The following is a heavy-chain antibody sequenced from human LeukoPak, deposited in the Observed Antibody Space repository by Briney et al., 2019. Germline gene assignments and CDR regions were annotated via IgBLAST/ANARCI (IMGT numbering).Heavy chain of an antibody. CDR1: GFTFSSYG. D-gene: IGHD3-9*01. CDR2: FGGGGGST. J-gene: IGHJ6*03. Sequence: GGTLRLSCAASGFTFSSYGMCWVRQAPGKGLEWVSSFGGGGGSTYYADSVKGRFTISRDNSKNTLYLQMNSLRAEDTAVYYCAKQGRDWLRDYYYYMDVWGKGTTVTISS. CDR3: AKQGRDWLRDYYYYMDV. V-gene: IGHV3-23*01.